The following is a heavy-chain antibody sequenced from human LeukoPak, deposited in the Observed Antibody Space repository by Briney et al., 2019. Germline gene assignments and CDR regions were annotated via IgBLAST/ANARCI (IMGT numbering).Heavy chain of an antibody. CDR1: GDTFSSYA. CDR3: ARAVNGLTMVRGVRDYYYYMDV. J-gene: IGHJ6*03. D-gene: IGHD3-10*01. Sequence: GASVKVSCKASGDTFSSYAISWVRQAPGQGLEWLGGIIPIFGTANHAQKFQGSFTITADKSTSTAYLELSSLRSEDTAVYFCARAVNGLTMVRGVRDYYYYMDVWGKGTTVTVSS. CDR2: IIPIFGTA. V-gene: IGHV1-69*06.